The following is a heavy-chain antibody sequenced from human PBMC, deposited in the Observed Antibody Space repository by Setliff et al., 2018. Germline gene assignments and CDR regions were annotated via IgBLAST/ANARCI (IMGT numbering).Heavy chain of an antibody. Sequence: PGGSLRLSCAASGFTFSDYYMTWIRQAPGKGLEWVSYISRGGNTIYYADSVKGRFTISRDNSKNTLYLQMNSLRAEDTAVYYCARHDKGYYYDSSGYYLDAFDIWGQGTMVTVSS. CDR2: ISRGGNTI. CDR3: ARHDKGYYYDSSGYYLDAFDI. D-gene: IGHD3-22*01. CDR1: GFTFSDYY. J-gene: IGHJ3*02. V-gene: IGHV3-11*04.